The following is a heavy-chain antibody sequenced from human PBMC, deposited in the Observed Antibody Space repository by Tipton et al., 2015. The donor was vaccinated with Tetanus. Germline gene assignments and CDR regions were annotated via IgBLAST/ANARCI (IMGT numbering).Heavy chain of an antibody. CDR1: GYIFTSYW. D-gene: IGHD2-15*01. Sequence: QLVQSGAEVKKPGESLKISCKGSGYIFTSYWIVWVRQMPGKGLEWMGIIYPGDSDTRYSPSFQGQVTISADKSISSAYLQWSSLKASDPAMYYCARSRGGRPSVRYFDLWGRGALVTVSS. CDR2: IYPGDSDT. J-gene: IGHJ2*01. V-gene: IGHV5-51*01. CDR3: ARSRGGRPSVRYFDL.